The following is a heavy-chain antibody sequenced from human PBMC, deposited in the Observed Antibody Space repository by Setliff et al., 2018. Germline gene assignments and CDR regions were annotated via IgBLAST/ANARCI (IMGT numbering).Heavy chain of an antibody. D-gene: IGHD3-22*01. CDR2: IYSGGSST. Sequence: PGGSLRLSCAAPGFTFSSYAMSWVRQAPGKGLEWVSVIYSGGSSTYYADSVKGRFTISRDNSKNTLYLQMNSLRAEDTAVYYCAKDHSPYYYDSSGYAFDYWGQGTLVTVSS. V-gene: IGHV3-23*03. J-gene: IGHJ4*02. CDR1: GFTFSSYA. CDR3: AKDHSPYYYDSSGYAFDY.